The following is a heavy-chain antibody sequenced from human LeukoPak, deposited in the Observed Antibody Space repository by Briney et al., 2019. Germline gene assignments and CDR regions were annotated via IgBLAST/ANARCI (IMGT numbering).Heavy chain of an antibody. D-gene: IGHD3-10*01. CDR1: GFTFSSYA. Sequence: GGSLRLSCAASGFTFSSYAMHWVRQAPGKGLEYVSAISNNAVRTYYVDSVRGRFTISRDNSKNTLYLQMGSLRPDDMAVYYCARDLSGGGLDYWGQGTLVTVSS. CDR2: ISNNAVRT. V-gene: IGHV3-64*02. CDR3: ARDLSGGGLDY. J-gene: IGHJ4*02.